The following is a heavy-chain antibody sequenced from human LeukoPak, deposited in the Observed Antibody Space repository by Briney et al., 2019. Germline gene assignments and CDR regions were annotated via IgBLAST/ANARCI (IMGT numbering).Heavy chain of an antibody. V-gene: IGHV3-33*01. D-gene: IGHD1-1*01. CDR2: IWFDGSNK. J-gene: IGHJ4*02. CDR3: VRDPSGSGFAFDS. CDR1: GSIFSNDA. Sequence: PGGSLRLSCAASGSIFSNDAMHWVRQAPGKGLEWVAFIWFDGSNKHYADSVKGRFTISRDNSEDTLYLQMNSLRAEDTAVYYCVRDPSGSGFAFDSWGQGALVTVSS.